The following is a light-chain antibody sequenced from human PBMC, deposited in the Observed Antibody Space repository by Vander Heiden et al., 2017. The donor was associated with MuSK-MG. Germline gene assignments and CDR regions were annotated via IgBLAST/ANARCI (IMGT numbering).Light chain of an antibody. J-gene: IGKJ4*01. Sequence: EIVLTQSPGTLSLPPGERATLSCRASQSVSSSYLAWYQQKPGQAPRLLIYGASSRATGIPDRFSGSGYGTDFTLTISRLEPEDFAVYYCQQYGSSPPVTFGGGTKVEIK. CDR1: QSVSSSY. V-gene: IGKV3-20*01. CDR3: QQYGSSPPVT. CDR2: GAS.